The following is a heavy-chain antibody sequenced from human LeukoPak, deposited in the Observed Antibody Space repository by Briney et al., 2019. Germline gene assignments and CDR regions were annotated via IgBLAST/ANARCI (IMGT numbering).Heavy chain of an antibody. J-gene: IGHJ6*03. CDR2: ISGSGGST. D-gene: IGHD3-10*01. V-gene: IGHV3-23*01. CDR3: AKDLLWFGGIKAPSSYYMDV. CDR1: RFTFSSYA. Sequence: GGSLRLSCAASRFTFSSYAMSWVRQAPGKGLEWVSAISGSGGSTYYADSVKGRFTISRDNSKNTLYLQMNSLRAEDTAVYHCAKDLLWFGGIKAPSSYYMDVWGKGTTVTVSS.